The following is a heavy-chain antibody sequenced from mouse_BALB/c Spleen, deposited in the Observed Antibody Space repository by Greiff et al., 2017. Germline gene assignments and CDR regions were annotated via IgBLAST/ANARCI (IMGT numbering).Heavy chain of an antibody. J-gene: IGHJ2*01. CDR1: GYSITSDYA. CDR3: ARDYGSNFDY. V-gene: IGHV3-2*02. Sequence: DVQLQESGPGLVKPSQSLSLTCTVTGYSITSDYAWNWIRQFPGNKLEWMGYISYSGSTSYNPSLKSRISITRDTSKNQFFLQLNSVTTEDTATYYCARDYGSNFDYWGQGTTLTVSS. CDR2: ISYSGST. D-gene: IGHD1-1*01.